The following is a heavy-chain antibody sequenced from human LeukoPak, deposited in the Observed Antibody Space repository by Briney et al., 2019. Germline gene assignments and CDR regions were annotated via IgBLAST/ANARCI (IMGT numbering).Heavy chain of an antibody. V-gene: IGHV3-30-3*01. CDR3: ARGADCSGGSCYLWFDY. J-gene: IGHJ4*02. CDR2: ISYDGSNK. D-gene: IGHD2-15*01. Sequence: GGSLRLSCAASGFTFSSYAMHWVRQAPGKGLEWVAVISYDGSNKYYADSVKGRFTISRDNSKNTLYLQMNSLRAEDTAVYYCARGADCSGGSCYLWFDYWGQGTLVTVSS. CDR1: GFTFSSYA.